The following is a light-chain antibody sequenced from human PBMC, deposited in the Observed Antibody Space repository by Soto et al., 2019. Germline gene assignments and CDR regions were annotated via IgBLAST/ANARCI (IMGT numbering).Light chain of an antibody. CDR2: GAF. Sequence: EIVLTQSPGTLSLSPGERATLSCRASQSVSSSYFAWYQQKPGQAPRLLIYGAFSRATGTPDRFSGSGSGTDFTLTISRLEPEDFAVYYCQQYGSSPLTFGGGTKVEIK. V-gene: IGKV3-20*01. CDR3: QQYGSSPLT. CDR1: QSVSSSY. J-gene: IGKJ4*01.